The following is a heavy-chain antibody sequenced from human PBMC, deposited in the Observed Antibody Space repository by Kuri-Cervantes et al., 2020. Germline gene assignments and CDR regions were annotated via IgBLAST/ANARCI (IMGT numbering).Heavy chain of an antibody. CDR1: GGSISSSSYY. V-gene: IGHV4-39*07. Sequence: ESLKISCTVSGGSISSSSYYWGWIRQPPGKGLEWIGSIYYSGSTNYNPSLKSRVTISVDTSKNQFSLKLSSVTAADTAVYYCARVLIRSWYNWNYGIGHWFDPWGRGTLVTVSS. J-gene: IGHJ5*02. CDR2: IYYSGST. D-gene: IGHD1-7*01. CDR3: ARVLIRSWYNWNYGIGHWFDP.